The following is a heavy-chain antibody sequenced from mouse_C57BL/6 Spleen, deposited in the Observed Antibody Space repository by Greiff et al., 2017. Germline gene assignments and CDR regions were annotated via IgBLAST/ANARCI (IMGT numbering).Heavy chain of an antibody. CDR2: IYPSDSET. D-gene: IGHD2-1*01. CDR3: ARGGNDGNYLFAY. V-gene: IGHV1-61*01. Sequence: QVQLQQPGAELVRPGSSVKLSCKASGYTFTSYWMDWVKQRPGQGLEWIGNIYPSDSETHYNQKFKDKATVTVDKSSSTAYMQLSSLTSEDSAVYYCARGGNDGNYLFAYWGQGTLVTVSA. CDR1: GYTFTSYW. J-gene: IGHJ3*01.